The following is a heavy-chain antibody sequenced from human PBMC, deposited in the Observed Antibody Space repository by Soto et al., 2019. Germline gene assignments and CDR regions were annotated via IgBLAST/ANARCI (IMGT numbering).Heavy chain of an antibody. J-gene: IGHJ4*02. D-gene: IGHD3-10*01. V-gene: IGHV1-69*12. CDR3: ATDLVGSAGPYYFAW. CDR1: GGTFSSFA. CDR2: VIPLFGPP. Sequence: VQVVQSGAEVKKPGSSVKVSCKASGGTFSSFAFTWVRQAPGQGLEWMGGVIPLFGPPTYSQNFQGRVTITAVASTGAVYMELSSLTSDDTALYFFATDLVGSAGPYYFAWWGQGTLVTVSS.